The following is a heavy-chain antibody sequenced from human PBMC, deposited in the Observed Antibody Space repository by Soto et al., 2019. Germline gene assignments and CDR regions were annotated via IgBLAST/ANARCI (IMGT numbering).Heavy chain of an antibody. V-gene: IGHV1-18*01. D-gene: IGHD2-15*01. CDR2: ISAYNGNT. CDR3: ARFIVVVVAAYDFDY. J-gene: IGHJ4*02. CDR1: GYTFTSYF. Sequence: ASVKVSCKASGYTFTSYFISWVRQAPGQGLEWMGWISAYNGNTNYAQKLQGRVTMTTDTSTSTAYMELRSLRSDDTAVYYCARFIVVVVAAYDFDYWGQGTLVTVSS.